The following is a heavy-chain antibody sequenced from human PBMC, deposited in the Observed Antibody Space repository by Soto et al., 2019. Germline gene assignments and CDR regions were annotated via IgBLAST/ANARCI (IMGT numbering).Heavy chain of an antibody. CDR2: ISSSGSTI. D-gene: IGHD4-17*01. J-gene: IGHJ6*03. CDR3: ARDAGTPDYGEAEMNQYYYYYMDV. CDR1: GFTFSDYY. V-gene: IGHV3-11*01. Sequence: GGSLRLSCAASGFTFSDYYMSWIRQAPGKGLEWVSYISSSGSTIYYADSVKGRFTISRDNAKNSLYLQMNSLRAEDTAVYYCARDAGTPDYGEAEMNQYYYYYMDVWGKGTTVTVSS.